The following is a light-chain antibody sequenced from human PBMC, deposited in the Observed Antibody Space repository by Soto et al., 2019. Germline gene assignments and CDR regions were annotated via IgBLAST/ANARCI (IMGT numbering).Light chain of an antibody. V-gene: IGKV3-11*01. CDR3: QQRRNWPPT. CDR2: DAS. J-gene: IGKJ2*01. Sequence: EIVLTQSPATLSLSPGERATLFCSASQSVSSYLAWYQQKPGQTPRLLIYDASNRATGTPARFSGSGSGTACTLPISSLEPEDFAVYYCQQRRNWPPTFGQGIKLEIK. CDR1: QSVSSY.